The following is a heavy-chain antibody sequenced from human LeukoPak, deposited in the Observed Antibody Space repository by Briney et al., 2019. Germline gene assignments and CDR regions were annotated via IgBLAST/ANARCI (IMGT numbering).Heavy chain of an antibody. CDR1: GYTFTNYD. Sequence: ASVKVSCKASGYTFTNYDINWVRQATGQGPEWMGWMDPKSGNTGHAQKFQGRVTMTRNTSISTAYMELSSLRSDDTAVYYCASDQDIVVVVAALRQREMGGFDPWGQGTLVTVSS. CDR3: ASDQDIVVVVAALRQREMGGFDP. D-gene: IGHD2-15*01. V-gene: IGHV1-8*01. CDR2: MDPKSGNT. J-gene: IGHJ5*02.